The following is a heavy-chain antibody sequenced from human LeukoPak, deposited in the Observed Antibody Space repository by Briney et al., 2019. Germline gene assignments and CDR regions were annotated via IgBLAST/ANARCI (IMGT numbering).Heavy chain of an antibody. D-gene: IGHD3-10*01. CDR1: GFTFSSYG. CDR2: IWYDGSNK. V-gene: IGHV3-33*01. Sequence: PGGSLRLSCAASGFTFSSYGMHWVRQAPGKGLEWVAVIWYDGSNKYYADSVKGRFTISRDNSKNTLYLQMHSLRAEDTAVYYCARDSGSGSYSGYWGLGTLVTVSS. CDR3: ARDSGSGSYSGY. J-gene: IGHJ4*02.